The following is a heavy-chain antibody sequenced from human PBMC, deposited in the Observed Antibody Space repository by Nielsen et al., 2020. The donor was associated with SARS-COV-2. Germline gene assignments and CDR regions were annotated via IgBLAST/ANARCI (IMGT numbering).Heavy chain of an antibody. J-gene: IGHJ4*02. Sequence: ASVKVSRKASGYSFSRYPMNWVRQAPGQGLEWMGWISTDSGNPTYAQGFTGRFVFSLDTSVTTTYLQISNLKAEDTAVYYCAREQSFCGVDCYSYFDFWGQGALVTVSS. CDR2: ISTDSGNP. CDR3: AREQSFCGVDCYSYFDF. V-gene: IGHV7-4-1*02. CDR1: GYSFSRYP. D-gene: IGHD2-21*02.